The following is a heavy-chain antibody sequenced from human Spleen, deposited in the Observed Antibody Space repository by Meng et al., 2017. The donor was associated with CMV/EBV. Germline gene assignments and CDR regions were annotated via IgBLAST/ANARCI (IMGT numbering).Heavy chain of an antibody. Sequence: SETLSLTCAVYGGSFSGYYWSWIRQPPGKGLEWIGEINHSGSTYYNPSLKSRLTIYLDTSKNQLSLMMTSVTAPDTAVYYCARATIYGVVLDSWGLGTLVTVSS. J-gene: IGHJ4*02. CDR3: ARATIYGVVLDS. V-gene: IGHV4-34*01. CDR2: INHSGST. CDR1: GGSFSGYY. D-gene: IGHD3-3*02.